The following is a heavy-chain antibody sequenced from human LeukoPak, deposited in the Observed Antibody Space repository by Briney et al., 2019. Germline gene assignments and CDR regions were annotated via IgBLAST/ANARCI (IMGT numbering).Heavy chain of an antibody. CDR3: ARQYLRESSWFHKGESDNWFDP. CDR2: IYYSGST. D-gene: IGHD6-13*01. V-gene: IGHV4-39*01. CDR1: GGSISSSSYY. J-gene: IGHJ5*02. Sequence: SGTLSLTCTVSGGSISSSSYYWGWTRQPPGKGLEWIGSIYYSGSTYYNPSLKSRVTISVDTSKNQFSLKLSSVTAADTAVYYCARQYLRESSWFHKGESDNWFDPWGQGTLVTVSS.